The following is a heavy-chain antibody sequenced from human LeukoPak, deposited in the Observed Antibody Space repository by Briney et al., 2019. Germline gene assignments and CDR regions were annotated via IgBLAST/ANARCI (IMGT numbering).Heavy chain of an antibody. CDR2: LSPQDCDT. J-gene: IGHJ4*02. CDR3: VRGGGRVATAFLYFDY. V-gene: IGHV1-24*01. Sequence: GASVSLSCRVSGYTLNQLSMHWVRQAPGKGLEWMVGLSPQDCDTIYAEEFEGRVNITEDTSTDTAYRHQNTLRSEDSAVYFRVRGGGRVATAFLYFDYWGQGTLVTVSS. D-gene: IGHD5-18*01. CDR1: GYTLNQLS.